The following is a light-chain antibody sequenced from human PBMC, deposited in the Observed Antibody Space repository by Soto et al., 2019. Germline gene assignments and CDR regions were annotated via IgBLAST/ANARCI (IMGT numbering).Light chain of an antibody. CDR3: QQYGGSPPGYV. CDR1: QRVSASY. Sequence: EIVLSQSPGTLSLSPGERATLSCSASQRVSASYLAWYQQKPGQSPRLLIYDASSRATGIPDRFSGNGSGTDFTLTIYSLEPEDFAVYFCQQYGGSPPGYVFGQGTKLEIK. V-gene: IGKV3-20*01. J-gene: IGKJ2*01. CDR2: DAS.